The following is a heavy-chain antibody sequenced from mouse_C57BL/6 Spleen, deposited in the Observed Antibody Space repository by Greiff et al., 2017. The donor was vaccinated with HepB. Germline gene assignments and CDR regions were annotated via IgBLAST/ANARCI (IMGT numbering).Heavy chain of an antibody. D-gene: IGHD2-3*01. J-gene: IGHJ2*01. V-gene: IGHV5-17*01. CDR3: ERNYDGYYLGVFDY. CDR1: GFTFSDYG. Sequence: EVKLMESGGGLVKPGGSLKLSCAASGFTFSDYGMHWVRQAPEKGLEWVAYISSGSSTIYYADTVKGRFTISRDNAKNTLFLQMTSLRSEDTAMYYCERNYDGYYLGVFDYWGQGTTLTVSS. CDR2: ISSGSSTI.